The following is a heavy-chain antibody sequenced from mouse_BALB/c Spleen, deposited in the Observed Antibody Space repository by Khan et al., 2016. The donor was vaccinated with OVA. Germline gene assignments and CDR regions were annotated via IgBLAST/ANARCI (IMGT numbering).Heavy chain of an antibody. V-gene: IGHV2-6-1*01. Sequence: VKLEESGPGLVAPSQSLSITCTISGFSLTNYGVHWVHQPPGKGLEWLVVIWSDGSTTYNSALKSRLTITKDNSKSQVFLKMTSLQTDDTAIYFCARQPYYHYNVMDYWGQGTSVTVSS. CDR1: GFSLTNYG. D-gene: IGHD2-10*01. CDR2: IWSDGST. CDR3: ARQPYYHYNVMDY. J-gene: IGHJ4*01.